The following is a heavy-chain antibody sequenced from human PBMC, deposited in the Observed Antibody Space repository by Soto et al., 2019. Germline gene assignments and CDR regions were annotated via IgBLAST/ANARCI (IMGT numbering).Heavy chain of an antibody. CDR3: ALTYYGSGSYYNVRWFDP. J-gene: IGHJ5*02. CDR1: GFSLSTSGVG. CDR2: IYWDDDK. V-gene: IGHV2-5*02. D-gene: IGHD3-10*01. Sequence: QITLKESGPTLVKPTQTLTLTCTFSGFSLSTSGVGVGWIRQPPGKALEWLALIYWDDDKRYSPSLKSRLTTTKDTYKNQVVLTMTNMDPVDTATYYCALTYYGSGSYYNVRWFDPWGQGTLVTVSS.